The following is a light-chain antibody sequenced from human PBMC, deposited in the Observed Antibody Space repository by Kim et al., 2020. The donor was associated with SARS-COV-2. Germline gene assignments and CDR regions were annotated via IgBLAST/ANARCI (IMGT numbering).Light chain of an antibody. J-gene: IGLJ2*01. CDR2: GKN. V-gene: IGLV3-19*01. Sequence: AWGKTGRNTCQGNSLRSYDASWYQQKPRQAPILVIYGKNNRPGGIPGRFAGSSAGNTASLTITGTQAGDEADYYCNSRDSNDNVVFGGGTQLTVL. CDR1: SLRSYD. CDR3: NSRDSNDNVV.